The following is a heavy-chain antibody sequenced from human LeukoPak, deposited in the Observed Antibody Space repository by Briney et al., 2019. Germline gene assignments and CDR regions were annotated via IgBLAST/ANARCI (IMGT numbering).Heavy chain of an antibody. CDR1: GGTFSSYA. CDR2: IIPIFGTA. CDR3: ARGVSPKTYYYYMDV. V-gene: IGHV1-69*05. J-gene: IGHJ6*03. Sequence: ASVKVSCKASGGTFSSYAISWVRRAPGQGLEWMGGIIPIFGTANYAQKFQGRVTITTDESTSTAYMELSSLRSEDTAVYYCARGVSPKTYYYYMDVWGKGTTVTVSS. D-gene: IGHD1-14*01.